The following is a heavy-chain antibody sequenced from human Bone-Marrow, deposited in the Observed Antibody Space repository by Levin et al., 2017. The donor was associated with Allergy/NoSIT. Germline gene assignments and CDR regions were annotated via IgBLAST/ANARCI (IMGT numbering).Heavy chain of an antibody. D-gene: IGHD2-15*01. J-gene: IGHJ4*02. Sequence: KPSETLSLTCAVSGGSITTYFWSWIRQPPGKGLEWIGYIYHSGSTNYNPSLKSRVTISLDTSKNQFSLELSSVTAADTAVYYCARVGYCDGGSCYSRGFPFDYWGQGALVTVSS. V-gene: IGHV4-59*01. CDR2: IYHSGST. CDR3: ARVGYCDGGSCYSRGFPFDY. CDR1: GGSITTYF.